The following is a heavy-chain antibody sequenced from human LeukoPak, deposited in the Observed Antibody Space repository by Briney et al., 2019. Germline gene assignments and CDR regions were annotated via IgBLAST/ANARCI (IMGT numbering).Heavy chain of an antibody. CDR1: GGSISSGSYY. D-gene: IGHD5-24*01. J-gene: IGHJ3*02. Sequence: ASQTLSLTCTVSGGSISSGSYYWSWIRQPPGKGLEWIGYIYYSGGTDYNPSLKSRVTISVDTSKNQFSLKLRSVTAADTAVYYCARHVTISGPYDASDIWGQGTMVTVSP. CDR3: ARHVTISGPYDASDI. V-gene: IGHV4-61*01. CDR2: IYYSGGT.